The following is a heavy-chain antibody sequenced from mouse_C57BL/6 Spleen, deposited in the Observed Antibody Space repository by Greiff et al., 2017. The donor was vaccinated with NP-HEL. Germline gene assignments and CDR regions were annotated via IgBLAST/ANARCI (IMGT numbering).Heavy chain of an antibody. J-gene: IGHJ4*01. V-gene: IGHV1-22*01. Sequence: EVQLQQSGPELVKPGASVKMSCKASGYTFTDYNMHWVKQSHGKSLEWIGYINPNNGGTSYNQKFKGKATLTVNKSSSTAYMELRSLTSEDSAVYYCANYYGSDYYAMDYWGQGTSVTVSS. CDR2: INPNNGGT. D-gene: IGHD1-1*01. CDR1: GYTFTDYN. CDR3: ANYYGSDYYAMDY.